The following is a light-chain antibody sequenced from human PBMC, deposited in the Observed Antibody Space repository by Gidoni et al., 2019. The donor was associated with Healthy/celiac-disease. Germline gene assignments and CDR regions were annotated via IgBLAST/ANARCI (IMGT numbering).Light chain of an antibody. J-gene: IGKJ4*01. Sequence: DIQMTQSPSSLSASVGDRVTITCRVSQSISSYLNWYQQKPGKAPKLLIYAASSLQSVVPSRFSGSGSGTDFTLTISSLQPEDFATYYCQQSYSTPLTFGGXTKVEIK. CDR1: QSISSY. V-gene: IGKV1-39*01. CDR2: AAS. CDR3: QQSYSTPLT.